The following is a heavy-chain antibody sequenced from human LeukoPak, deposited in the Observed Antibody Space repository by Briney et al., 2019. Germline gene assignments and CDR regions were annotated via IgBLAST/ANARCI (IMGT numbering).Heavy chain of an antibody. V-gene: IGHV1-2*02. CDR1: GYTFTGYY. J-gene: IGHJ6*02. CDR3: AGGITTRHFYYGMDV. Sequence: ASVKVSCKASGYTFTGYYIHWVRQAPGQGLEWMGWINPNSGGTNFAPKFQGRVTMTRDTSISTAYMELSRLRSDDTALFYCAGGITTRHFYYGMDVWGQGTTVTVSS. D-gene: IGHD3-22*01. CDR2: INPNSGGT.